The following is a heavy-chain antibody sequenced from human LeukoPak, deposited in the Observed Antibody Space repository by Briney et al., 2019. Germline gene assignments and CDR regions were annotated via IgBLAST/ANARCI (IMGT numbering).Heavy chain of an antibody. D-gene: IGHD4-17*01. Sequence: ASVKVSCKASGYTFTSYYMHWVRQAPGQGLEWMGWISAYNGNTNYAQKLQGRVTMTTDTSTSTAYMELRSLRSDDTAVYYCARLRPVTTFDYWGQGTLVTVSS. J-gene: IGHJ4*02. CDR2: ISAYNGNT. CDR3: ARLRPVTTFDY. V-gene: IGHV1-18*04. CDR1: GYTFTSYY.